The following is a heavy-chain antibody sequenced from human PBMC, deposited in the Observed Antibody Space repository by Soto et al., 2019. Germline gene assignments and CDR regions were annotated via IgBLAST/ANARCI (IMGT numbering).Heavy chain of an antibody. Sequence: ASVKVSCKASGYTFTSYGISWVRQAPGQGLEWMGWISAYNGNTNYAQKLQGRVTMTTGTSTSTAYMELRSLRSDDTAVYYCARVASYCSSTSCYNYYYYYGMDVWGQGTTVTV. V-gene: IGHV1-18*01. CDR3: ARVASYCSSTSCYNYYYYYGMDV. J-gene: IGHJ6*02. D-gene: IGHD2-2*02. CDR1: GYTFTSYG. CDR2: ISAYNGNT.